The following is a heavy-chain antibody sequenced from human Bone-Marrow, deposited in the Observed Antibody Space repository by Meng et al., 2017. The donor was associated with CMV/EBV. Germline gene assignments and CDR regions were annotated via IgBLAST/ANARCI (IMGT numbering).Heavy chain of an antibody. V-gene: IGHV3-48*04. J-gene: IGHJ5*02. Sequence: GESLKISCAASGFTVSSYSMNWVRQAPGKGLEWVSYISSSSSTIYYADSVKGRFTISRDNAKNSLYLQMNSLRAEDTAVYYCARGYDIVENWFDPWGQGTLVTVSS. CDR3: ARGYDIVENWFDP. CDR2: ISSSSSTI. CDR1: GFTVSSYS. D-gene: IGHD3-9*01.